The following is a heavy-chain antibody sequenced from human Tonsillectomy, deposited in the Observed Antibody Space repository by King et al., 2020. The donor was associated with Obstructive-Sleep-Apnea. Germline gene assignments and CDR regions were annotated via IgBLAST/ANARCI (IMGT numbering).Heavy chain of an antibody. CDR3: ARIWRAVAYNWFDP. D-gene: IGHD1-26*01. V-gene: IGHV4-39*07. CDR1: GGSISTTSYY. CDR2: IYYSGST. J-gene: IGHJ5*02. Sequence: QLQESGPGLVKPSETLSLTCTVSGGSISTTSYYWGWIRQPPGKGLEWMGSIYYSGSTYYNPSLKSQVTISVNTSKNRFSLKLYSLTAADTAIYYCARIWRAVAYNWFDPWGQGTLVTVSS.